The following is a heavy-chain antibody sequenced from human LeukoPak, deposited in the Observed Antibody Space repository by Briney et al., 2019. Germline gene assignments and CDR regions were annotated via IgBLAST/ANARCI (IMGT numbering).Heavy chain of an antibody. Sequence: SETLSLTCTVSGDSISSSSYCWGWIRQPPGKGLEWIGSIYYTGSTYHNPSLKSRVTISVDTSKNQFSLKLGSVTAADTAVYYCARQGNVVSDNYDSSGYYPLDYWGQGTLVTVSS. V-gene: IGHV4-39*01. CDR3: ARQGNVVSDNYDSSGYYPLDY. CDR2: IYYTGST. D-gene: IGHD3-22*01. J-gene: IGHJ4*02. CDR1: GDSISSSSYC.